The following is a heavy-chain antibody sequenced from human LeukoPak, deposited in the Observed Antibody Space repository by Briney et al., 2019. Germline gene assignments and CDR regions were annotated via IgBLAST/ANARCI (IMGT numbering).Heavy chain of an antibody. CDR1: GFTFSSDG. D-gene: IGHD5-18*01. V-gene: IGHV3-30*18. CDR2: ISYDGSNK. Sequence: GGSLRLSCAASGFTFSSDGMHWLRQAPGKGLEWVAVISYDGSNKYYADSVKGRFTISRDNSKNTLYLQMNSLRAGDACVYYCAKVRASRSYSYGGYFDYWGQGTLVTVSS. CDR3: AKVRASRSYSYGGYFDY. J-gene: IGHJ4*02.